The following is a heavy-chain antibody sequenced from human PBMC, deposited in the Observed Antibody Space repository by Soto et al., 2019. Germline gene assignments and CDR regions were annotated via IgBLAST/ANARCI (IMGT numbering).Heavy chain of an antibody. CDR1: GLSLTTSGVA. CDR2: IYWNDDK. V-gene: IGHV2-5*01. Sequence: QITLKESGPTLVKPTQTLTLTCTFSGLSLTTSGVAVGWIRQSPGKDLEWLALIYWNDDKRYSPSLNNRLTIAKDASQNQVVPTMTNMDPVDTATFYCAHGVFTIYYAIDVWGQWTTVTVSS. CDR3: AHGVFTIYYAIDV. J-gene: IGHJ6*02. D-gene: IGHD3-3*01.